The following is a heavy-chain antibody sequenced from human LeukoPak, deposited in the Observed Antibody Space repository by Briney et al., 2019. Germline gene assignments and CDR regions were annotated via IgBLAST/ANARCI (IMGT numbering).Heavy chain of an antibody. J-gene: IGHJ6*02. V-gene: IGHV3-74*01. CDR2: ISGDGSTT. CDR1: GFTFSSFW. D-gene: IGHD6-13*01. CDR3: AREVGSSSPNYYYYYGMDV. Sequence: GGSLRLSCAASGFTFSSFWMHWVRQGPGEGLVWVSRISGDGSTTNYADSVKGRFTISRDNAKNTLYLQMNSLRVEDTAVYYCAREVGSSSPNYYYYYGMDVWGQGTTVTVSS.